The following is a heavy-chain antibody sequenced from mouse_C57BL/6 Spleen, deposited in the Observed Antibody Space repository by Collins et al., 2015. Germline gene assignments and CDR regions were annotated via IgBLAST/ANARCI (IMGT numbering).Heavy chain of an antibody. CDR3: TRSEVFYYGRSPYYFDY. J-gene: IGHJ2*01. CDR2: IDPETVIT. CDR1: GYTFTDYE. D-gene: IGHD1-1*01. V-gene: IGHV1-15*01. Sequence: QLQQSGAELVRPGASVTLSCKASGYTFTDYEMHWVKQTPVHGLKWIGAIDPETVITAYNQKFKGKAILTADKSSSTAYMELRSLTSEDSAVYHCTRSEVFYYGRSPYYFDYWGQGTTLTVSS.